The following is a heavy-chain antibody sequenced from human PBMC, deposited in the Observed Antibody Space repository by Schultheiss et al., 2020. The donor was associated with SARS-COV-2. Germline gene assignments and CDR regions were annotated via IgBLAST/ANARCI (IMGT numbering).Heavy chain of an antibody. J-gene: IGHJ6*02. CDR3: ARLPLGYCSSISCYGRLSYGMDV. Sequence: SETLSLTCAVSGYSISSGYYWGWIRQPPGKGLEWIGSIYHSGSTYYNPSLKSRVTISVDTSKNQFSLKLSSVTAADTAVYYCARLPLGYCSSISCYGRLSYGMDVWGQGTTVTVSS. CDR1: GYSISSGYY. V-gene: IGHV4-38-2*01. D-gene: IGHD2-2*01. CDR2: IYHSGST.